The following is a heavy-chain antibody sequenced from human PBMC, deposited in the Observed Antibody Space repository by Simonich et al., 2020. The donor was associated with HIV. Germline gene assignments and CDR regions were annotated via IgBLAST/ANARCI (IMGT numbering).Heavy chain of an antibody. CDR1: GGSISSSSNY. CDR3: ARPDSSSYWYFDL. Sequence: QLQLQESGPGLVKPSETLSLTCTVSGGSISSSSNYWGWIRQPPGKGLEGIGSIYYSGSTYSTPSLKSRVTISVDTSKNQFSLKLSSVTAADTAVYYCARPDSSSYWYFDLWGRGTLVTVSS. CDR2: IYYSGST. V-gene: IGHV4-39*01. D-gene: IGHD6-13*01. J-gene: IGHJ2*01.